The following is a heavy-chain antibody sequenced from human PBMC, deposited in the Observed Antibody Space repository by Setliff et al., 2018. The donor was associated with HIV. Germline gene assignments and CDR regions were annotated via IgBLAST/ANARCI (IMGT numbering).Heavy chain of an antibody. D-gene: IGHD5-18*01. V-gene: IGHV4-38-2*01. CDR3: ARQVGSQYSYWAYYFDS. Sequence: SETLSLTCAVSGYSLSSDYYWGWIRQPPGKGLEWIGNMCHGGNNNYYNPSLKSRVTISVDTSKNQFSLTLNSVTAADTAVYYCARQVGSQYSYWAYYFDSWGQGALVTVSS. CDR1: GYSLSSDYY. J-gene: IGHJ4*02. CDR2: MCHGGNNN.